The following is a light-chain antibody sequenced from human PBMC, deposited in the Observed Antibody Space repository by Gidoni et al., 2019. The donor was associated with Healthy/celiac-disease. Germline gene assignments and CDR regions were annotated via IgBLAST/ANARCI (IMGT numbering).Light chain of an antibody. V-gene: IGKV1-39*01. Sequence: DIQMTQSPSSLSASVGDRVTITCRASQSISSYLNWYQQKPGKAPKLLIYAASSLQSGVPPRFSGSGSGTDFTLTISSLQPEDFAIYYCQQSYSTPITFGQGTRLEIK. CDR3: QQSYSTPIT. J-gene: IGKJ5*01. CDR2: AAS. CDR1: QSISSY.